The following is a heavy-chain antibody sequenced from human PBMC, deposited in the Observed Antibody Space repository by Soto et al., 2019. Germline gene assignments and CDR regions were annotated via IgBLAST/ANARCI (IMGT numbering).Heavy chain of an antibody. CDR1: GFTFSNYD. D-gene: IGHD2-15*01. CDR3: ARGRLISLYYFDY. J-gene: IGHJ4*02. V-gene: IGHV3-13*01. CDR2: IGTAGDT. Sequence: EVQLVESGGGLVQPGGSLRLSCAASGFTFSNYDMHWVRQVTGKGLEWVSTIGTAGDTYYPGSVKGRFTISRENAKNSLYPQMNSPRSEDTAVYYCARGRLISLYYFDYWGQGTLVTVSS.